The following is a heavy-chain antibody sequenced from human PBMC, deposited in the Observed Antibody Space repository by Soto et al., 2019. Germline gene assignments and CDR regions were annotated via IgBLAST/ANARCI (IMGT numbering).Heavy chain of an antibody. CDR3: ARPDEGAYSSNHHYYYALDV. J-gene: IGHJ6*02. D-gene: IGHD1-26*01. CDR1: GGTFRSYS. Sequence: QVQLVHSGAEVKKPGSSVKVSCKASGGTFRSYSISWVRQAPGQGLEWMGGIIPIFDITNYAQKFQGRVTITADESKCTAYMELSSLGSDDTSVYYCARPDEGAYSSNHHYYYALDVWGQGTTVTV. V-gene: IGHV1-69*01. CDR2: IIPIFDIT.